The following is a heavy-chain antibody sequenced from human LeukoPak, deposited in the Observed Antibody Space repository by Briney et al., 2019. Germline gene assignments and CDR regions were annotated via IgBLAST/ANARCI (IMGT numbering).Heavy chain of an antibody. CDR2: ISSSSSTI. CDR1: GFTFSSYS. Sequence: GGSLRLSCAASGFTFSSYSMNWVRQAPGKGLEWVSYISSSSSTIYYADSVKGRFTISRDNAKNPLYLQMNSLRAEDTAVYYCARDLTGYARYFDYWGQGTLVTVSS. D-gene: IGHD3-9*01. CDR3: ARDLTGYARYFDY. V-gene: IGHV3-48*01. J-gene: IGHJ4*02.